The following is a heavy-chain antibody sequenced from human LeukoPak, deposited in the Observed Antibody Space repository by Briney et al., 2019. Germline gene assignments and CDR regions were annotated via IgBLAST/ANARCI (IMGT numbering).Heavy chain of an antibody. J-gene: IGHJ4*01. Sequence: GGTLRLSCAASGFTFSSYGMSWVRQAPGKGLEWVSAISGSGGSTYYADSVKGRFTISRDNAENSVYLQMSSLRVGDTAVYYCARGRTANDNWGHGTLVTVSS. V-gene: IGHV3-23*01. CDR1: GFTFSSYG. CDR2: ISGSGGST. CDR3: ARGRTANDN.